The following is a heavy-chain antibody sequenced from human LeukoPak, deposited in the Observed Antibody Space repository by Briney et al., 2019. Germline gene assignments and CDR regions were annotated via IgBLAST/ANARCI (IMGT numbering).Heavy chain of an antibody. J-gene: IGHJ4*02. V-gene: IGHV1-46*01. CDR2: INPSGGST. Sequence: ASVKVSCKASGYTFTSYGISWVRQAPGQGLEWMGIINPSGGSTSYAQKFQGRVTMTRDMSTSTVYMELSSLRSEDTAVYYCARGFVNPNKAVAGPTYGYFDYWGQGTLVTVSS. CDR3: ARGFVNPNKAVAGPTYGYFDY. D-gene: IGHD6-19*01. CDR1: GYTFTSYG.